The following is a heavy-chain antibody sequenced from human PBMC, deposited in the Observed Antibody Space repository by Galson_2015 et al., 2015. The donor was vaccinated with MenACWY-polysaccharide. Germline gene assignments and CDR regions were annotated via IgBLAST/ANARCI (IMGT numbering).Heavy chain of an antibody. CDR2: IYYRGNT. Sequence: SETLSLTCTVSGGSINSRSYHWGWIRQPPGKGLEWIGIIYYRGNTYYNPSLESRVTISVDTSNNQFPLMLSSVTAADTALYYCARAPTPYCSSTSCFNKYAFDVWGQGTMVTVSS. CDR1: GGSINSRSYH. V-gene: IGHV4-39*01. D-gene: IGHD2-2*01. CDR3: ARAPTPYCSSTSCFNKYAFDV. J-gene: IGHJ3*01.